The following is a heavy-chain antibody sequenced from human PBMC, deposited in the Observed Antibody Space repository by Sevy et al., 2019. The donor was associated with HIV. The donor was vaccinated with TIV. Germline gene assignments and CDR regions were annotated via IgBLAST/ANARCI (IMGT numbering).Heavy chain of an antibody. V-gene: IGHV4-39*01. CDR1: GGSISSSSYY. J-gene: IGHJ4*02. Sequence: SETLSLTCTVSGGSISSSSYYWGWIRQPPGKGLEWIGSIYYSGSTYYNPSLKSRVTISVDTSKNQFSLKLSSVTAADTAVYYCARHMISITIFGVILRGPIDYWGQGTLVTVSS. CDR3: ARHMISITIFGVILRGPIDY. D-gene: IGHD3-3*01. CDR2: IYYSGST.